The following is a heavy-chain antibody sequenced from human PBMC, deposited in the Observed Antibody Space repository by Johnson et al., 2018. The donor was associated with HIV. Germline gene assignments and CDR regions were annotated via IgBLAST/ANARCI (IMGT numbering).Heavy chain of an antibody. CDR3: ARGGDCSSTSCYVYAFDI. V-gene: IGHV3-23*04. J-gene: IGHJ3*02. CDR1: GFTFSSYA. CDR2: ISGSGGST. D-gene: IGHD2-2*01. Sequence: VQSVESGGGLVQPGGSLRLSCAASGFTFSSYAMSWVRQAPGKGLEWVSAISGSGGSTYYADSVKGRFTISRDNSKNSLYLQMNSLRAEDTAVYYCARGGDCSSTSCYVYAFDIWGQGTIVTVSS.